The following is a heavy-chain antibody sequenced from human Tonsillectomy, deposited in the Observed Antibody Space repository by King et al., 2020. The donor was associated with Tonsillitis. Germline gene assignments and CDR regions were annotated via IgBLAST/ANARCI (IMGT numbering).Heavy chain of an antibody. J-gene: IGHJ4*02. CDR3: ATVGSSAYYVY. CDR1: GFTFSSYW. D-gene: IGHD3-22*01. CDR2: INGDGTNT. V-gene: IGHV3-74*01. Sequence: VQLVESGGGLVQPGRSVRLSCEASGFTFSSYWMHWVRQAPGKELGWVSHINGDGTNTNYADSVKGRFTISRDNAKNSLYLQMNSLRAEDTAVYFCATVGSSAYYVYWGQGTLVTVSS.